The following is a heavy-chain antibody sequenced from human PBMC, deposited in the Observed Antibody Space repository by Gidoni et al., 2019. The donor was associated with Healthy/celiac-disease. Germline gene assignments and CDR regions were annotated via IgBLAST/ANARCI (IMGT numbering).Heavy chain of an antibody. CDR1: GRSISSYY. CDR2: IYYSGST. Sequence: QVQLQESGPGLVKPSETLSLTCTVSGRSISSYYWSWIRQPPGKGLEWIGYIYYSGSTNYNPSLKSRVTISVDTSKNQFSLKLSSVTAADTAVYYCAGYSGRDWGQGTLVTVSS. D-gene: IGHD1-26*01. CDR3: AGYSGRD. J-gene: IGHJ4*02. V-gene: IGHV4-59*01.